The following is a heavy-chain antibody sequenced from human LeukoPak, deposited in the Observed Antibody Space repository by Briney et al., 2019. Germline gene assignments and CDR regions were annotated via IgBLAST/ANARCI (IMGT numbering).Heavy chain of an antibody. CDR1: GFTFSSYG. CDR3: AKDSTAYYYGMDV. CDR2: ISYDGSNK. J-gene: IGHJ6*02. Sequence: SGGSLRLSCAASGFTFSSYGMHWVRQAPGKGLEWVAVISYDGSNKYYADSVKGRFTISRDNSKNTLYLQMNSLRAEDTAVYYCAKDSTAYYYGMDVWGQGTTVTVSS. D-gene: IGHD2-21*02. V-gene: IGHV3-30*18.